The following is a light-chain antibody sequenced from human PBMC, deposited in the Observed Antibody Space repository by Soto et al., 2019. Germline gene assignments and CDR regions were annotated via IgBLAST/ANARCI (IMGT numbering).Light chain of an antibody. CDR3: QSYDSSLSVLYV. CDR2: GNS. Sequence: QPALTQPPSGSGAPGQRGSISCTGSSSNIGAGYDVHWYQQLPGTAPKLLIYGNSNRPSGVPDRFSGSKSGTSASLAITGLQAEDEADYYCQSYDSSLSVLYVFGTGTKVTVL. CDR1: SSNIGAGYD. V-gene: IGLV1-40*01. J-gene: IGLJ1*01.